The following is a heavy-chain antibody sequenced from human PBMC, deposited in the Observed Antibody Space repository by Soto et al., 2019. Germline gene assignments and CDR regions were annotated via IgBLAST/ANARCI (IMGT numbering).Heavy chain of an antibody. CDR2: ISYDGSNK. V-gene: IGHV3-30-3*01. CDR1: GFTFSSYA. CDR3: ARDRGYYDSSGYYPPSTYGMDV. D-gene: IGHD3-22*01. Sequence: GGSLRLSCAASGFTFSSYAMHWVRQAPGKGLEWVAVISYDGSNKYYADSVKGRFTISRDNSKNTLYLQMNSLRAEDTAVYYCARDRGYYDSSGYYPPSTYGMDVWGQGTTVTVSS. J-gene: IGHJ6*02.